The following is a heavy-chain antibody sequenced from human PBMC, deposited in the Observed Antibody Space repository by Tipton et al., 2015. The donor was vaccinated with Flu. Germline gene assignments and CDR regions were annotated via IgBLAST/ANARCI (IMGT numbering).Heavy chain of an antibody. D-gene: IGHD2/OR15-2a*01. J-gene: IGHJ4*02. CDR2: INEDGSTT. V-gene: IGHV3-7*01. CDR3: AIFKNPGH. CDR1: GFTFGTYG. Sequence: SGFTFGTYGMHWVRQAPGKGLEWVANINEDGSTTYYLGSVRGRFTISRDNARNSVFLQMNSLRVEDTALYYCAIFKNPGHWGQGTLVTVSS.